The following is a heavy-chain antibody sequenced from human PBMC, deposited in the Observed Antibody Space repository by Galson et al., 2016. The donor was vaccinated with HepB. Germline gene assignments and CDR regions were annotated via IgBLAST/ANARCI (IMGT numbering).Heavy chain of an antibody. CDR1: GFSFSRYW. CDR2: ISTNGDEQ. V-gene: IGHV3-7*03. Sequence: SLRLSCAASGFSFSRYWMSWVRQAPGKGLQYVATISTNGDEQYYVDSVRGRFTISRDNAKNSLSLQMNSLRAEDTAGYFCASNIWGWGQGTLVTVSS. J-gene: IGHJ1*01. CDR3: ASNIWG. D-gene: IGHD3-16*01.